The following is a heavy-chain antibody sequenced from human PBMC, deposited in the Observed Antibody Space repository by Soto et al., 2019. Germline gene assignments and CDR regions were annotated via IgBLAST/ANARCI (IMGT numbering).Heavy chain of an antibody. D-gene: IGHD5-12*01. Sequence: PGGSLRLSCAASGFTFSSYAMHWVRQAPGKGLEYVSAISSNGGSTYYADSVKGRFTISRDNSKNTLYLQMDSLRAEDMAVYYCARDKLWIGGWKTLDVWGQGTTVTVSS. V-gene: IGHV3-64*02. CDR2: ISSNGGST. J-gene: IGHJ6*02. CDR3: ARDKLWIGGWKTLDV. CDR1: GFTFSSYA.